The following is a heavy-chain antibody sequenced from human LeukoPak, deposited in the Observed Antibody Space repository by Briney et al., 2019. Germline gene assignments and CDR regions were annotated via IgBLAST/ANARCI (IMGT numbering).Heavy chain of an antibody. CDR1: GFTFGDYA. CDR3: TTDPYRQLVHY. D-gene: IGHD6-6*01. J-gene: IGHJ4*02. Sequence: PGRSLRLSCTASGFTFGDYAMSWFRQAPGKGLEWVGFIRSKAYGGTTEYAASVKGRFTISRDDSKSIAYLQMNSLKTEDTAVYYCTTDPYRQLVHYWGQGTLVTVSS. CDR2: IRSKAYGGTT. V-gene: IGHV3-49*03.